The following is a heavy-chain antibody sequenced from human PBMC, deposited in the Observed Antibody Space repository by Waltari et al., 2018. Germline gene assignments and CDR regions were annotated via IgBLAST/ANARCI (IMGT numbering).Heavy chain of an antibody. CDR2: TSYDGSRN. V-gene: IGHV3-30*01. CDR1: GFTLSSYY. Sequence: QVQLVESGGGVVQPGRSRRLSCVACGFTLSSYYMHWVRQAPGKGLEGGAVTSYDGSRNYYADSVKGRFTISRDNSKNTLYLQMNSLTFEDTAVYYCVRAGLGLLDFVLDYWGQGTLVRVSS. J-gene: IGHJ4*02. D-gene: IGHD3-3*02. CDR3: VRAGLGLLDFVLDY.